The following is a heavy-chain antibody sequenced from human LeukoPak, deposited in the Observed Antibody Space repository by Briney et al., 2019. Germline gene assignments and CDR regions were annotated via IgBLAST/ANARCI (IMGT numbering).Heavy chain of an antibody. D-gene: IGHD3-16*02. CDR2: IYYSGST. Sequence: PSETLSLTCTVSGGSISSGGYYWSWIRQHPGKGLEWIGYIYYSGSTYYNPSLKSRVTISVDTSKNQFSLRLSSVTAADTAVYYCARGTTRSLTFGGVIVSLYFDYWGQGTLVTVSS. V-gene: IGHV4-31*03. J-gene: IGHJ4*02. CDR1: GGSISSGGYY. CDR3: ARGTTRSLTFGGVIVSLYFDY.